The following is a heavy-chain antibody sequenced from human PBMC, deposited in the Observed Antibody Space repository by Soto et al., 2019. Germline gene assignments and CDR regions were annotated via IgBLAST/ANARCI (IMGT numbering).Heavy chain of an antibody. CDR1: GGTFSSYT. CDR2: IIPILGIA. Sequence: ASVKVSCKASGGTFSSYTISWVRQAPGQGLEWMGRIIPILGIANYAQKFQGRVTITADKSTSTAYMELSSLRSEDTAVYYCAKPIAARRTAFDYWGQGTLVTVSS. CDR3: AKPIAARRTAFDY. V-gene: IGHV1-69*02. D-gene: IGHD6-6*01. J-gene: IGHJ4*02.